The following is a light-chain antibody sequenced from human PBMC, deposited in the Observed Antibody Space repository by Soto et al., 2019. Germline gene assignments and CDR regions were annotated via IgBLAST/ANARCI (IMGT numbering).Light chain of an antibody. J-gene: IGKJ4*01. V-gene: IGKV3-11*01. CDR2: DAS. CDR1: QNINTY. CDR3: QQRSSWPRA. Sequence: EIVLTQSPATLSLSLGERATLSCRANQNINTYLVWYQQKPGQAPRLLIYDASKRATGIPDRFSGSGSGTDLTLTISSLAPEDFALYYCQQRSSWPRAFGGGTKVEIK.